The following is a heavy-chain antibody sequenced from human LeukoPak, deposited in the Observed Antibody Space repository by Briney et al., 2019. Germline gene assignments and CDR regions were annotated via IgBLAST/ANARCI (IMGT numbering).Heavy chain of an antibody. J-gene: IGHJ6*03. CDR3: ARETSQKGAHYMDV. CDR1: GGSISSYY. V-gene: IGHV4-59*01. Sequence: SETLSLTCTVSGGSISSYYWNWIRQPPGKGLEWIAYIYYSGSTNYNPSLKSRVTLSVDTSKNQLSLKLTSVTAADTAVYYCARETSQKGAHYMDVWGKGTTVTISS. CDR2: IYYSGST. D-gene: IGHD3-16*01.